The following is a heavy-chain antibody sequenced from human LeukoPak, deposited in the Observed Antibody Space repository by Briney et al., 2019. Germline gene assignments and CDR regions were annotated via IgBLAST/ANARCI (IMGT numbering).Heavy chain of an antibody. J-gene: IGHJ4*02. V-gene: IGHV1-18*01. CDR1: GYTFTSYG. Sequence: APVKVSCKASGYTFTSYGISWVRPAPGQGLEWMGWISAYNGNTNYAQKLQGRVTMTTDTSTSTAYMELRSLRSDDTAVYYCARDLFHFYDSSGYFGRAYDYWAREPWSPSPQ. CDR3: ARDLFHFYDSSGYFGRAYDY. D-gene: IGHD3-22*01. CDR2: ISAYNGNT.